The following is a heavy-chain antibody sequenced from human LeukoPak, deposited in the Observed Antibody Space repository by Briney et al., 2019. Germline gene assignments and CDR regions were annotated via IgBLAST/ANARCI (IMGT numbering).Heavy chain of an antibody. CDR1: GFTFSDYY. J-gene: IGHJ4*02. V-gene: IGHV3-11*04. Sequence: GGSLRLSCAASGFTFSDYYMSWIRQAPGKGLEWVSYISSSGSTIYYADSVKGRFTTSRDNAKNSLYLQMNSLRAEDTAVYYCARGMVRGLPYYFDYWGQGTLVTVSS. CDR3: ARGMVRGLPYYFDY. CDR2: ISSSGSTI. D-gene: IGHD3-10*01.